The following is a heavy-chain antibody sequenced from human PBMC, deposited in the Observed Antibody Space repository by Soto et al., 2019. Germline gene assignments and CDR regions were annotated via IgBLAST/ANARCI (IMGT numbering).Heavy chain of an antibody. V-gene: IGHV3-30*18. J-gene: IGHJ4*02. Sequence: GGSLRLSCAASGFTFSSYGMHWVRQAPGKGLEWVAVISYDGSNKYYADSVKGRFTISRDNSKNTLYLQMNSLRAEDTAVYYCAKEYDYYDSSGYSSWGQGTLVTSPQ. CDR2: ISYDGSNK. CDR1: GFTFSSYG. D-gene: IGHD3-22*01. CDR3: AKEYDYYDSSGYSS.